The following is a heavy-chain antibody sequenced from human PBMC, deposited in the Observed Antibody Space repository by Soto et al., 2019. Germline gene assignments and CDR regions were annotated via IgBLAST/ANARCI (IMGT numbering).Heavy chain of an antibody. CDR3: AGDFPVPRATPNNWFDP. D-gene: IGHD2-2*02. V-gene: IGHV1-18*01. Sequence: QVQLVQSGAEVKKPGASVKVSCKASGYTFISYGISWVRQAPGQGLEWMGWISAYNGNTKYAQKLQGRVTMTTDTSTSTVYMELRRLRTDDTAVYYCAGDFPVPRATPNNWFDPWGQGTLGSV. J-gene: IGHJ5*02. CDR2: ISAYNGNT. CDR1: GYTFISYG.